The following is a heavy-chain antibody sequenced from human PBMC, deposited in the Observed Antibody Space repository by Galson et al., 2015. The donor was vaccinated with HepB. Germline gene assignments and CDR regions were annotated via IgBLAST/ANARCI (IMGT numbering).Heavy chain of an antibody. D-gene: IGHD2-2*01. Sequence: SLRLSCAASGFTFSRYGMHWVRQAPGKGLEWVAVIWYDGSNKYYADSVKGRFTISRDNSKNTLYLQMNSLRAEDTAVYYCARSFGTSYATTYYFDYWGQGTLVTVSS. V-gene: IGHV3-33*01. J-gene: IGHJ4*02. CDR1: GFTFSRYG. CDR2: IWYDGSNK. CDR3: ARSFGTSYATTYYFDY.